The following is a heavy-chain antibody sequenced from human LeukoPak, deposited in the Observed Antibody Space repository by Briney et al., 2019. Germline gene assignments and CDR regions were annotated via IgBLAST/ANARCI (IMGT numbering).Heavy chain of an antibody. J-gene: IGHJ6*03. CDR2: IYYSGST. Sequence: SETLSLTCTVSGGSISSYYWSWIRQPPGKGLEWIGYIYYSGSTNYNPSLKSRVTISVDTSKNQLSLKLSSVTAADTAVYYCADGLYYYYMDVWGKGTTVTVSS. V-gene: IGHV4-59*12. CDR3: ADGLYYYYMDV. CDR1: GGSISSYY.